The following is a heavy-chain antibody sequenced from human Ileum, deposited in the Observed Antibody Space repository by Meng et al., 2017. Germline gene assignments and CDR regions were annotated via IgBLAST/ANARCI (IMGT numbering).Heavy chain of an antibody. J-gene: IGHJ4*02. D-gene: IGHD2-15*01. CDR2: IFPTIGQA. Sequence: AEVKTRGAPVKCAGKGPVGTFGIYALSRVREAAGEGLGWMGSIFPTIGQANYAQEFQSRSTITAAKSTSTAYRGLSSLGTGDTAGEYCATTVEPDIEDYWGQGTLVTVSS. CDR3: ATTVEPDIEDY. V-gene: IGHV1-69*04. CDR1: VGTFGIYA.